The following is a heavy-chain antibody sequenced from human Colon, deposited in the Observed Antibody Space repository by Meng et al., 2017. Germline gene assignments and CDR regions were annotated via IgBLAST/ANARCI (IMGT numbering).Heavy chain of an antibody. J-gene: IGHJ3*02. Sequence: GESLKISCAASGFAFDTHAMSWVRQAPGKGLEWVSSLGGGDDIFYADSVKGHFTISRDNSKNTLYLQMNSLRAQDTAVYYCVKDRKSYNSVWDAFDIWGQGTMVTVSS. CDR3: VKDRKSYNSVWDAFDI. V-gene: IGHV3-23*01. D-gene: IGHD1-20*01. CDR1: GFAFDTHA. CDR2: LGGGDDI.